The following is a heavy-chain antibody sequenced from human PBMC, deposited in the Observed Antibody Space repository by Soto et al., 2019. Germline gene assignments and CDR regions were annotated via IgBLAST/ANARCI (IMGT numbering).Heavy chain of an antibody. D-gene: IGHD3-16*01. CDR2: IVRDGTQP. Sequence: RRVCCRASACTLSRRDLHVGRLVPGKEKEWVAVIVRDGTQPFYGDSVRGRFTISRANSRNRLLLEMDNLRVEDTALYYCARDDDYDDNGLDHWGQGTLVTVSS. V-gene: IGHV3-33*01. J-gene: IGHJ5*02. CDR3: ARDDDYDDNGLDH. CDR1: ACTLSRRD.